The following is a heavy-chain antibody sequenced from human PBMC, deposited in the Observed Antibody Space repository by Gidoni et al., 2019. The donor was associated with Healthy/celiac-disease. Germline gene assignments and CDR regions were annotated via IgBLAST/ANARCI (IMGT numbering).Heavy chain of an antibody. CDR2: IWYDGSNK. J-gene: IGHJ4*02. D-gene: IGHD3-22*01. CDR3: ARALGDSSGDQAY. Sequence: QVQLVEHGGAVVQPGRSLRLSCAASRCTFSSYGMHWVRQAPGKGLEWVAVIWYDGSNKYYADSVKGRFTISRDNSKNTLYLQRNSLRAEDTAVYYCARALGDSSGDQAYWGQGTLVTVSS. CDR1: RCTFSSYG. V-gene: IGHV3-33*01.